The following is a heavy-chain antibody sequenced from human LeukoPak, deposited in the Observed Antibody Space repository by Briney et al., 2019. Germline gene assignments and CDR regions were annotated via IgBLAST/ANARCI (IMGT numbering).Heavy chain of an antibody. CDR1: GYTFTGYY. Sequence: GASVKVSCKASGYTFTGYYMHWVRQAPGKGLEWMGGFDPEDGETIYAQKFQGRVTMTEDTSTDTAYMELSSLRSEDAAVYYCATAPSGSGYGPAFDIWGQGTMVTVSS. V-gene: IGHV1-24*01. CDR3: ATAPSGSGYGPAFDI. J-gene: IGHJ3*02. CDR2: FDPEDGET. D-gene: IGHD1-1*01.